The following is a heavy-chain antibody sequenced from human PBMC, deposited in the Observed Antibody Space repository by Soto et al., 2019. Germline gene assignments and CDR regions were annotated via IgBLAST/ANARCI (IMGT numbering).Heavy chain of an antibody. CDR3: ARDRRRPGDSSGWYDGAFDI. CDR1: GYTFTSYG. CDR2: ISAYNGNT. V-gene: IGHV1-18*01. J-gene: IGHJ3*02. D-gene: IGHD6-19*01. Sequence: ASVKVSCKASGYTFTSYGISWVRQAPGQGLEWMGWISAYNGNTNYAQKLQGRVTMTTDTSTSTAYMELRSLRSDDTAVYYCARDRRRPGDSSGWYDGAFDIWGQXTMVTVSS.